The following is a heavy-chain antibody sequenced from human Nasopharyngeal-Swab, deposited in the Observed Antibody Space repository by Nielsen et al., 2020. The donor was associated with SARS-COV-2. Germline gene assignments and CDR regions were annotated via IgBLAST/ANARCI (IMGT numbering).Heavy chain of an antibody. CDR2: ISSSGSTI. D-gene: IGHD3-10*01. CDR1: GFTFSDYY. J-gene: IGHJ6*02. Sequence: GGSRRLSCAASGFTFSDYYMSWIRKAPGKGLEWVSYISSSGSTISYADSVKGRFTISRDNAKNSLYLQMNSLRAEDTAVYYCASLLWFGELPSDYYYYGMDVWGQGTTVTVSS. CDR3: ASLLWFGELPSDYYYYGMDV. V-gene: IGHV3-11*04.